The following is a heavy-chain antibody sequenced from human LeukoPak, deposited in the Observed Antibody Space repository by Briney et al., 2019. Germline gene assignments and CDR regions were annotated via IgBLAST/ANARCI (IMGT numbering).Heavy chain of an antibody. J-gene: IGHJ4*02. V-gene: IGHV3-30*02. D-gene: IGHD1-26*01. Sequence: GGSLRLSCAASGFTFSSSGMHWVRQAPGKGLEWVTFIGYDGSNNYDGSSKYYADSVKGRFTISRDYSKNTLYLQMNSLRPEDTALYYCAKDYPSAVGASPFEYWGQGTLVTVS. CDR1: GFTFSSSG. CDR3: AKDYPSAVGASPFEY. CDR2: IGYDGSNNYDGSSK.